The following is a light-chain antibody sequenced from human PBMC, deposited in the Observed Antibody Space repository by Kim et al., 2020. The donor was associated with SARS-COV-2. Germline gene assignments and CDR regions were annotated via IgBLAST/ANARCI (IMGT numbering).Light chain of an antibody. J-gene: IGLJ1*01. Sequence: GQRVTIPCSGSSPNIGSNYVYWYQQLPGTAPKLLIYSNNQRPSGVPDRFSGSKSGTSASLAISGLRSEDEADYYCAAWDDSLSGYVFGTGTKVTVL. CDR3: AAWDDSLSGYV. CDR2: SNN. CDR1: SPNIGSNY. V-gene: IGLV1-47*02.